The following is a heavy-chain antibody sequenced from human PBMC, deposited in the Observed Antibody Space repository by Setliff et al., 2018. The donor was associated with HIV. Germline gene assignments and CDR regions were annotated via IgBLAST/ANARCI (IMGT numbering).Heavy chain of an antibody. V-gene: IGHV4-31*03. D-gene: IGHD3-22*01. J-gene: IGHJ5*02. CDR3: ARVEVHTMIVVSLNWFDP. CDR2: IYYSGNT. Sequence: SETLSLTCIVSGDSINTGGYYWSWIRQHPGKGLEWIGHIYYSGNTHYNPSLKSRLSISVDRSQNHFLLRLRSVTAADTAVYYCARVEVHTMIVVSLNWFDPWGQGTLVTVSS. CDR1: GDSINTGGYY.